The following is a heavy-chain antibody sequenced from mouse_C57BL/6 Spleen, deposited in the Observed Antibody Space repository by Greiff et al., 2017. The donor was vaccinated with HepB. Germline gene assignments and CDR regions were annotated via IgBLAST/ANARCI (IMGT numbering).Heavy chain of an antibody. Sequence: QVQLKQSGAELVKPGASVKMSCKASGYTFTSYWITWVKQRPGQGLEWIGDIYPGSGSTNYNEKFKSKATLTVDTSSSTAYMQLSSLTSEDSAVYYCARSGANLDVFDYWGQGTTLTVSS. CDR1: GYTFTSYW. CDR2: IYPGSGST. CDR3: ARSGANLDVFDY. D-gene: IGHD4-1*01. J-gene: IGHJ2*01. V-gene: IGHV1-55*01.